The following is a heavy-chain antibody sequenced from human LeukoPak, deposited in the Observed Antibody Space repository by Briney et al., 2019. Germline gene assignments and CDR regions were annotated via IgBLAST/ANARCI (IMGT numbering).Heavy chain of an antibody. J-gene: IGHJ3*02. Sequence: ASVTVSCTASGYTFTSYYMHWVRQAPGQGLEWMGIINPSGGSTSYAQKFQGRVTMTRDTSTSTVYMELSSLRSDDTAVYYCAREGELGHDAFDIWGQGTMVTVSS. CDR1: GYTFTSYY. D-gene: IGHD7-27*01. CDR2: INPSGGST. V-gene: IGHV1-46*01. CDR3: AREGELGHDAFDI.